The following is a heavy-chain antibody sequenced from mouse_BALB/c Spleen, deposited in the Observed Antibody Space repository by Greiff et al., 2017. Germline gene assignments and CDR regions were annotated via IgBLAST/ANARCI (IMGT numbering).Heavy chain of an antibody. CDR1: GFSLTSYG. D-gene: IGHD4-1*01. Sequence: VQGVESGPGLVAPSQSLSITCTVSGFSLTSYGVHWVRQPPGKGLEWLGVIWAGGSTNYNSALMSRLSISKDNSKSQVFLKMNSLQTDDTAMYYCARDNWDGRFAYWGQGTLVTVSA. CDR3: ARDNWDGRFAY. J-gene: IGHJ3*01. CDR2: IWAGGST. V-gene: IGHV2-9*02.